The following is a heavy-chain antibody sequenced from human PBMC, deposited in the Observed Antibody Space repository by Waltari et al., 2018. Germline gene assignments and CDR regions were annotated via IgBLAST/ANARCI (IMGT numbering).Heavy chain of an antibody. J-gene: IGHJ6*02. CDR1: GGTFSSYA. Sequence: QVQLVQSGAEVKKPGSSVKVSCKASGGTFSSYAISWVRQAPGQGLEWMGGIIPIFGTANYAQKFQGRVTITADESTSTAYMELSSLRSEDTAVYYCARGAVAGTVYYYYGMDVWGQGTTVTVSS. CDR2: IIPIFGTA. D-gene: IGHD6-19*01. V-gene: IGHV1-69*13. CDR3: ARGAVAGTVYYYYGMDV.